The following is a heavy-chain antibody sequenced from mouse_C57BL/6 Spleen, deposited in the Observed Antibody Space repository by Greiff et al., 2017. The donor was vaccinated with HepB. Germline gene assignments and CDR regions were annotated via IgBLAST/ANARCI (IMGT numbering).Heavy chain of an antibody. CDR2: IYPGSGST. Sequence: VQLQQPGAELVKPGASVKMSCKASGYTFTSYWITWVKQRPGQGLEWIGDIYPGSGSTNYNEKFKSKATLTVDTSSSTAYMQLSSLTSEDSAVYYWARGRSDAGAWFAYWGQGTLVTVSA. CDR1: GYTFTSYW. CDR3: ARGRSDAGAWFAY. V-gene: IGHV1-55*01. J-gene: IGHJ3*01. D-gene: IGHD6-1*01.